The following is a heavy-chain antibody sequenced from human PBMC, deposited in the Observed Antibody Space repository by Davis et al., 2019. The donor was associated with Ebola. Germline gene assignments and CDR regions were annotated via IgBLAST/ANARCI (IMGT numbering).Heavy chain of an antibody. CDR3: ARDPPNGLPVYYMDV. CDR1: GFTFSDYH. J-gene: IGHJ6*03. V-gene: IGHV3-11*04. CDR2: MSTTGSTI. D-gene: IGHD4-11*01. Sequence: GESLKISCAASGFTFSDYHMSWIRQSPGKGLEWVSYMSTTGSTIYYADSVKGRFTISRDNAENSLYLQMNSLTMDDTALYYCARDPPNGLPVYYMDVWGKGTTVTVSS.